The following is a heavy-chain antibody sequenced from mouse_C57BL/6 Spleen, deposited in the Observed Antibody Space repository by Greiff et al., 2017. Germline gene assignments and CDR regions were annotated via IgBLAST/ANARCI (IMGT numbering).Heavy chain of an antibody. V-gene: IGHV10-1*01. D-gene: IGHD1-1*01. CDR3: VRHKDYEGDWYFDV. J-gene: IGHJ1*03. Sequence: EVMLVESGGGLVQPKGSLKLSCAASGFSFNTYAMNWVRQAPGKGLEWVARIRSKSNNYATYYADSVKDRFTISRDDSESMLYLQMNNLKTEDTAMYYCVRHKDYEGDWYFDVWGTGTTVTVSS. CDR1: GFSFNTYA. CDR2: IRSKSNNYAT.